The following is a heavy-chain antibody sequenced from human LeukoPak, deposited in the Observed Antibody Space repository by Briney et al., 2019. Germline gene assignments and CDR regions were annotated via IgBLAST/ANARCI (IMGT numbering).Heavy chain of an antibody. D-gene: IGHD3-22*01. V-gene: IGHV3-7*01. J-gene: IGHJ1*01. CDR2: IKQDGSEK. Sequence: GGSLRLSCAASGFTFSSYWMSWVRQAPGKGLEWVANIKQDGSEKYYVDSVKGRFTISRDNAKNSLYLQMNSLRTEDTAVYYCARSPRYYDSSGPTPLFQHWGQGTLVTVSS. CDR1: GFTFSSYW. CDR3: ARSPRYYDSSGPTPLFQH.